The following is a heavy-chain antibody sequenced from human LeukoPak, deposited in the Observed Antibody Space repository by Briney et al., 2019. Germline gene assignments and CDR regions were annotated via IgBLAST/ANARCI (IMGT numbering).Heavy chain of an antibody. Sequence: PGGSLRLSCAASGFTFSSYGVHWVRQAPGKGLEWVAFIRYDGSNKYYADSVKGRFTISRDNSKNTLYLQMNSLRAEDTAVYYCAKDLVRMSSSGSWFDPWGQGTLVTVSS. J-gene: IGHJ5*02. CDR2: IRYDGSNK. CDR1: GFTFSSYG. V-gene: IGHV3-30*02. CDR3: AKDLVRMSSSGSWFDP. D-gene: IGHD6-6*01.